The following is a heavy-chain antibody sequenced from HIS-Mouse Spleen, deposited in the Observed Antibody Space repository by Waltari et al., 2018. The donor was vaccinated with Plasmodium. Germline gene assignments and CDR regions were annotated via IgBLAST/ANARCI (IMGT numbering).Heavy chain of an antibody. CDR1: GSTCGGYW. CDR3: ASSWYWYFDL. CDR2: IKQDGSEK. J-gene: IGHJ2*01. D-gene: IGHD6-13*01. Sequence: EVQLVESGGGLVQPGGSLGLSCAAAGSTCGGYWMGWFRQAPGKGLGWLANIKQDGSEKYYVDSVKGRFTISRDNAKNSLYLQMNSLRAEDTAVYYCASSWYWYFDLWGRGTLVTVSS. V-gene: IGHV3-7*01.